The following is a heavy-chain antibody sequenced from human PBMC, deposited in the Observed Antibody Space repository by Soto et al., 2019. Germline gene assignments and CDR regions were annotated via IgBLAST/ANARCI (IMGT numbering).Heavy chain of an antibody. D-gene: IGHD2-15*01. CDR1: GINFKTYD. J-gene: IGHJ2*01. V-gene: IGHV3-23*01. CDR2: ISDSGKRT. CDR3: AKDSGGWYFDL. Sequence: GGSLRLSCTVSGINFKTYDMSWVRQAAGKGPEWVSAISDSGKRTFYADSVKGRFTMSRDNSKNTLFLQMNSLRAEDTAIYYCAKDSGGWYFDLWGRGTLVTVSS.